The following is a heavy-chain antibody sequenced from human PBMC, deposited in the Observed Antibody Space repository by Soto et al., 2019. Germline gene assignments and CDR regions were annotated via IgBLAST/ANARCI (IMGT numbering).Heavy chain of an antibody. D-gene: IGHD3-22*01. CDR3: ARDYYDSSGYPRLDFQH. V-gene: IGHV1-18*01. CDR2: ISAYNDNR. CDR1: GYTFTSYG. J-gene: IGHJ1*01. Sequence: ASVKVSCKASGYTFTSYGIIWVRQAPGQGLEWMGWISAYNDNRNYAQKLQGRATMTTDTSTSTAYMELRSLRSDDTAVYYCARDYYDSSGYPRLDFQHWGQGTLVTVSS.